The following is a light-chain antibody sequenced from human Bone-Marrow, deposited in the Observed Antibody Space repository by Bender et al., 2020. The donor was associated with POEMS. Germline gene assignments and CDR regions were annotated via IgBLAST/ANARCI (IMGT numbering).Light chain of an antibody. CDR2: EVS. CDR3: CSYAGSSTYV. V-gene: IGLV2-23*02. J-gene: IGLJ1*01. CDR1: SSDVGGYNL. Sequence: QSALTQPASVSGSPGQSITISCTGTSSDVGGYNLVSWYQQHPGKAPKLMIYEVSQRPSGVSNRFSGSKSGNTASLTISGLQAEDDTDYYCCSYAGSSTYVFGTGTKVTVL.